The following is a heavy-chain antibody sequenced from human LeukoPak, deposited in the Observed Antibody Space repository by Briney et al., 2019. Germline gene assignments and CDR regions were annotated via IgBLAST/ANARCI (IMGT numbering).Heavy chain of an antibody. J-gene: IGHJ3*02. Sequence: ASVKVSCKASGYTFTTYYMHWVRQAPGQGLEWMGIINPSGGSTGYAQKFRGRVTMTRDTSTTTVYMELSSLRSEDTAVYYCARVWEGLDWSTRGAFDIWGQGTMVTVSS. CDR3: ARVWEGLDWSTRGAFDI. CDR1: GYTFTTYY. CDR2: INPSGGST. D-gene: IGHD3-9*01. V-gene: IGHV1-46*01.